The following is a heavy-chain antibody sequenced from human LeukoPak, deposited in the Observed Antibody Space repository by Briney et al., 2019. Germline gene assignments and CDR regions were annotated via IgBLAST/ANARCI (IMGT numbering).Heavy chain of an antibody. CDR3: AKDSPLTASCDY. CDR1: GFTFSSYA. Sequence: PGGSLRLSCAASGFTFSSYAMSRLRQAPGKGLEWVSAICGSGCRTYYADSVKDRFTISRDNSMNTLYLQMNSLRAGDTAVYYCAKDSPLTASCDYWGQGTLVTVSS. D-gene: IGHD5-18*01. J-gene: IGHJ4*02. CDR2: ICGSGCRT. V-gene: IGHV3-23*01.